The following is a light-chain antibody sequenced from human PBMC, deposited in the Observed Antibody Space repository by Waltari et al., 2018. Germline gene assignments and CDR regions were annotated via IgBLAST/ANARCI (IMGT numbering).Light chain of an antibody. CDR1: QNISSS. CDR2: AAS. CDR3: QQSYSTPFT. J-gene: IGKJ3*01. Sequence: DIQMTQSPSSLSASVGDRVTIPCRASQNISSSLNWYRHKPGKAPKLLIYAASSLQSGVPSRFSGSGSGTDFTLTISSLQPEDFATYYCQQSYSTPFTFGPGTKVDIK. V-gene: IGKV1-39*01.